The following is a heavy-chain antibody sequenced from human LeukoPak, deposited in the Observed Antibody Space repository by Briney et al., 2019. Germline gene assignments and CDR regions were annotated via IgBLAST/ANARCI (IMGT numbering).Heavy chain of an antibody. D-gene: IGHD3-22*01. CDR3: AKDWFDDSSGYSYYYYYMDV. CDR1: GFTFSDYY. CDR2: ISSSGSTI. Sequence: PGGSLRLSCAASGFTFSDYYMSWIRQAPGKGLEWVSYISSSGSTIYYADSVKGRFTISRDNAKNSLYLQMNSLRAEDTAVYYCAKDWFDDSSGYSYYYYYMDVWGKGTTVTVSS. V-gene: IGHV3-11*01. J-gene: IGHJ6*03.